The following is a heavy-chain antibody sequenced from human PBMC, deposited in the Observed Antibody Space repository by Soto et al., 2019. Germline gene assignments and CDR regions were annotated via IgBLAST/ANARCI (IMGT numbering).Heavy chain of an antibody. D-gene: IGHD3-10*01. CDR2: IYYSGST. V-gene: IGHV4-39*01. Sequence: SETLSLTCTVSGDSLSSSSYYWGWIRQPPGEGLEWIGSIYYSGSTYYNPSLKSRVTVSIDTSKNQFSLKLRSVTAADTAVYYCARHSYYYGSTYGCWLDPWGQGTLVTVSS. J-gene: IGHJ5*02. CDR1: GDSLSSSSYY. CDR3: ARHSYYYGSTYGCWLDP.